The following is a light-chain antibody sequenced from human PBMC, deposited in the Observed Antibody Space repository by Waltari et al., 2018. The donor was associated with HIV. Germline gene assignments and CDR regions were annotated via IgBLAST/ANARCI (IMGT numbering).Light chain of an antibody. Sequence: EIVMTQSPATLSVSPGERATLSCRASQSVSSNLAWYQQKPGKAPRLLISDASTRDTGIPARVSGSGSGTEFTLTISSLQSEDFAVYYCQQYNSWPGTFGQGTKVEIK. J-gene: IGKJ1*01. CDR2: DAS. CDR1: QSVSSN. V-gene: IGKV3-15*01. CDR3: QQYNSWPGT.